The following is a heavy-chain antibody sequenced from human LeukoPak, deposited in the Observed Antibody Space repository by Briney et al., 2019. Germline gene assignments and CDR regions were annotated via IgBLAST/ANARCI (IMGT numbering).Heavy chain of an antibody. CDR1: GGSFSGYY. Sequence: SETLSLTCAVYGGSFSGYYWSWIRQPAGKGLEWIGRIYTSGSTNYNPSLKSRVTMSVDTSKNQFSLKLSSVTAADTAVYYCARDPSGYDAGDWGQGTLVTVSS. V-gene: IGHV4-4*07. J-gene: IGHJ4*02. CDR2: IYTSGST. D-gene: IGHD5-12*01. CDR3: ARDPSGYDAGD.